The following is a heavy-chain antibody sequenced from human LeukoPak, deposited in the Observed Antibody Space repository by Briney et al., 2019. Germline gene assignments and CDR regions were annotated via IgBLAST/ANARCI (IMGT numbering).Heavy chain of an antibody. V-gene: IGHV3-48*03. J-gene: IGHJ4*02. D-gene: IGHD3-3*01. CDR2: ISSSGSTI. CDR1: GFTFSSYE. Sequence: PGGSLRLSCAASGFTFSSYEMNWVRQAPGKGLEWISYISSSGSTIYYADSVKGRFTISRDNAKNSLYLQMNSLRAEDTAVYYCAGGFWSGYSTDFDYWGQGTLVTVSS. CDR3: AGGFWSGYSTDFDY.